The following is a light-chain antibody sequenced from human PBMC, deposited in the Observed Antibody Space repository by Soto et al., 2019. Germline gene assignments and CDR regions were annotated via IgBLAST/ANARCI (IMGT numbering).Light chain of an antibody. CDR1: QSVSSY. Sequence: EIVLTQSPATLSLSPGESATLSCRASQSVSSYLAWYQQKPGQAPTLLIYDASNRATGIPARFSGSGSETDFTLSICSLEPEDFAVYYCQERSNWPITFGQGTRLEI. V-gene: IGKV3-11*01. CDR2: DAS. CDR3: QERSNWPIT. J-gene: IGKJ5*01.